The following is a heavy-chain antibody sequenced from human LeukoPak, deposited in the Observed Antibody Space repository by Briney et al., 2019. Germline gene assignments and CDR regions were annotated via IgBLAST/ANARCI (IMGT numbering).Heavy chain of an antibody. CDR2: INHSGST. CDR1: GVSFSVYY. CDR3: ASHYDSSGYYYAY. Sequence: SETLSLTCAVYGVSFSVYYWSWIRQPPGKGLEWIGEINHSGSTNYNPSLKSRVTISVDASKNHFPLKLSSVTAADTTVYYCASHYDSSGYYYAYWGQGTLVTVSS. J-gene: IGHJ4*02. D-gene: IGHD3-22*01. V-gene: IGHV4-34*01.